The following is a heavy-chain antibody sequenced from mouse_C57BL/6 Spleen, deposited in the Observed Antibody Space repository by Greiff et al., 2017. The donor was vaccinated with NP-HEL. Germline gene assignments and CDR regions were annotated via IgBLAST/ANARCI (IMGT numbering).Heavy chain of an antibody. CDR1: GFNIKDDY. J-gene: IGHJ3*01. CDR2: IDPENGDT. CDR3: TTEKYSKEGTWFAY. D-gene: IGHD2-5*01. Sequence: EVQLKQSGAELVRPGASVKLSCTASGFNIKDDYMHWVKQRPEQGLEWIGWIDPENGDTEYASKFQGKATITADTSSNTAYLQLSSLTSEDTAVYYCTTEKYSKEGTWFAYWGQGTLVTVSA. V-gene: IGHV14-4*01.